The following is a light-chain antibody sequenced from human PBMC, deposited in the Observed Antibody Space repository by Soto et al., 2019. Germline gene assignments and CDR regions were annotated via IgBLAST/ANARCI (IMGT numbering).Light chain of an antibody. CDR2: DAS. CDR3: LQLGNRPVI. V-gene: IGKV3-11*01. CDR1: QSVGSY. J-gene: IGKJ1*01. Sequence: EIVLTQSPATLSLFPGERATLSCRASQSVGSYFAWYQQKPGQAPRLLIYDASNRATVIPAMFSGSGSGTDFTLTISSLEPDDFAVYYFLQLGNRPVIFCQGTRVDIK.